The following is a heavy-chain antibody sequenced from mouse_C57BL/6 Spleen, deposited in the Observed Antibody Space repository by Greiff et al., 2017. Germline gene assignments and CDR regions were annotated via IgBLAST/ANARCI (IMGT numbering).Heavy chain of an antibody. CDR1: GFSLTSYG. V-gene: IGHV2-6*01. CDR2: IWGVGST. J-gene: IGHJ4*01. D-gene: IGHD2-2*01. Sequence: VMLVESGPGLVAPSQSLSITCTVSGFSLTSYGVAWVRQSPGKGLEWLGVIWGVGSTNYNSALKSRLSISKDNSKSQVFLKMNSLQTDDTAMYYCARRGLRRAMDYWGQGTSVTVSS. CDR3: ARRGLRRAMDY.